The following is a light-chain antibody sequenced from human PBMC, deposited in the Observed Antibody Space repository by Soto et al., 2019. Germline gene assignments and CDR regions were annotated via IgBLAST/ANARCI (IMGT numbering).Light chain of an antibody. Sequence: QSVLTHPPSVSGGPGQSVTISCTGRSSNIGAGFDVHWYQQLPETAPKLLIYDNTNRPSGVPDRFSGSKSGTSASLAITGLQAEDEGDYFCQSYDNSLSGPVVFGGGTKLTVL. V-gene: IGLV1-40*01. CDR2: DNT. CDR3: QSYDNSLSGPVV. CDR1: SSNIGAGFD. J-gene: IGLJ2*01.